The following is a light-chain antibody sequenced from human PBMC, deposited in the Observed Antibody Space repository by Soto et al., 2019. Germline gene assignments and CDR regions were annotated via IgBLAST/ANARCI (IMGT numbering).Light chain of an antibody. J-gene: IGKJ4*01. CDR3: QQYGSSPLT. CDR1: QSVSSSH. V-gene: IGKV3-20*01. Sequence: EIVLTQSPGTLSLSPGERATLSCRASQSVSSSHLAWYQQKPGQAPRLLIYGISNRAPGIPDRFSGSGSGTDFTLTISGLEPEDSAVYYCQQYGSSPLTFGGGTKVEIK. CDR2: GIS.